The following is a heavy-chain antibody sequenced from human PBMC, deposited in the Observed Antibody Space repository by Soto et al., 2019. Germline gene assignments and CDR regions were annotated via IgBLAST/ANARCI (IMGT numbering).Heavy chain of an antibody. CDR2: IKSKTDGGTT. Sequence: EVQLVESGGGLVKPGGSLRLSCAASGFTFSNAWMSWVRQAPGKGLEWVGRIKSKTDGGTTDYAAPVKGRFTISRDDSKNTLYLQMNSLKTEDTAVYYCTTGPPWFVYGMDVWGQGTTVTVSS. V-gene: IGHV3-15*01. D-gene: IGHD3-10*01. J-gene: IGHJ6*02. CDR3: TTGPPWFVYGMDV. CDR1: GFTFSNAW.